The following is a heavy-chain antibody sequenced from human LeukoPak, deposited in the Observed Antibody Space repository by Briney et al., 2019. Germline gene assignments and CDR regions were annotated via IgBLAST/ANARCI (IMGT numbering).Heavy chain of an antibody. D-gene: IGHD3-10*01. CDR2: VYYTGST. CDR3: ARRAHYYAFGGMDV. V-gene: IGHV4-39*01. Sequence: SETLSLTCTVSGGSISSSTYYWGWIRQPPGKGLEWIGSVYYTGSTYYNPSLKSRITILLDTSKNQISLKLSSVTAADTAVYYCARRAHYYAFGGMDVWGQGTTVTVSS. J-gene: IGHJ6*02. CDR1: GGSISSSTYY.